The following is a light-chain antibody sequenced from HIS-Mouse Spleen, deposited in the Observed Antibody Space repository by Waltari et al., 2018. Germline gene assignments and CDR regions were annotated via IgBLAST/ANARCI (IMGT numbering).Light chain of an antibody. V-gene: IGLV3-10*01. CDR3: YSTDSSGNHRV. Sequence: SFELTHPPSVSVSPGQPAWITCPGDAFPTKYAYWYQQKSGQAPVLVIYEESKRPPGIPERFSGSSSGTMATLTISGAQVEDEADYYCYSTDSSGNHRVFGGGTKLTVL. CDR1: AFPTKY. J-gene: IGLJ2*01. CDR2: EES.